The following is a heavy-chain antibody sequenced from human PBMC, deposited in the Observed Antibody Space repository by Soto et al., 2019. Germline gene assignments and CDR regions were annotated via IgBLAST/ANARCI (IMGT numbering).Heavy chain of an antibody. Sequence: QVQLVQSGAEEKKPGASVKVSCKASGYTFTSYAMHWVRQAPGQRLEWMGWINAGNGNTKYSQKYQGRVTITRDTSASTAYRELSSLKSEDTAVYYCARERRVGQWLALRWGQGTLVTVSS. CDR1: GYTFTSYA. CDR2: INAGNGNT. CDR3: ARERRVGQWLALR. V-gene: IGHV1-3*05. J-gene: IGHJ4*02. D-gene: IGHD6-19*01.